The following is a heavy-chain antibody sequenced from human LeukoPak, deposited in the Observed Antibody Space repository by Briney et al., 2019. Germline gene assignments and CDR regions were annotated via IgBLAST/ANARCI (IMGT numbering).Heavy chain of an antibody. CDR1: GFSFDDHA. CDR3: AKEKYSSSLSEFHS. CDR2: ISWNSNRI. D-gene: IGHD6-13*01. Sequence: PGGSLRLSCAASGFSFDDHAMHWVRQAPGKVLEWVSGISWNSNRIGYADSVKGRFTISRDNAKKSLYLQMTSLTSDDTALYYCAKEKYSSSLSEFHSWGQGALVTVSS. J-gene: IGHJ4*02. V-gene: IGHV3-9*01.